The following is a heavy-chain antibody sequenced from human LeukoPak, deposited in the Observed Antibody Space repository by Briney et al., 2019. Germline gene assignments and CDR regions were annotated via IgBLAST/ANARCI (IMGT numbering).Heavy chain of an antibody. D-gene: IGHD3-10*01. J-gene: IGHJ4*02. CDR3: ARDEGFGGLLYRN. CDR2: TYKRYKWNN. V-gene: IGHV6-1*01. Sequence: QTLSHTCAISGDSVSSISVASHWTRHSPSRGLEWLGRTYKRYKWNNDYAVSVKSRITINPDTSKNQFSLQLNSLTPEDTAVYYCARDEGFGGLLYRNWGQGNLVTASS. CDR1: GDSVSSISVA.